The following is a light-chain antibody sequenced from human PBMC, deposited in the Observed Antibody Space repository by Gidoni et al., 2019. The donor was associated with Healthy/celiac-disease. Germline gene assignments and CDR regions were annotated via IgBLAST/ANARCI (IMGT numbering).Light chain of an antibody. V-gene: IGLV2-23*02. CDR2: EVS. Sequence: QSALTQPASGSGSPGQTITISCTGTSSDVGSYNRVSWYQQHPGKAPNLMIYEVSKRPSGVSNRFSGSTSGNTASLTISGLQAEDEADYYCCSYAGSSTSYVVFGGGTKLTVL. CDR3: CSYAGSSTSYVV. J-gene: IGLJ2*01. CDR1: SSDVGSYNR.